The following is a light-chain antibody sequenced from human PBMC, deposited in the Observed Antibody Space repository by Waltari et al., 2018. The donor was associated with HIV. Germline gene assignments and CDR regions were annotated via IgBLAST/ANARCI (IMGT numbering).Light chain of an antibody. CDR1: SGSVSTSYY. CDR2: STN. J-gene: IGLJ2*01. V-gene: IGLV8-61*01. Sequence: QTVVTQEPSFSVSPGGTVTLTCGLTSGSVSTSYYPSWYQQTPGQAHRTLIYSTNTRSSGVPDRFSGSILGNKAALTITGAQADDESDYYCVLYMGSGIRVFGGGTKLTVL. CDR3: VLYMGSGIRV.